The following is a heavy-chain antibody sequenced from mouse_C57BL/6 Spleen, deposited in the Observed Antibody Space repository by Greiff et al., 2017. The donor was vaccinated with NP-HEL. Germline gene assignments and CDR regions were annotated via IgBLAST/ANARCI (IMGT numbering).Heavy chain of an antibody. CDR1: GYTFTSYW. J-gene: IGHJ2*01. D-gene: IGHD2-4*01. V-gene: IGHV1-64*01. CDR2: IHPNSGST. Sequence: QVQLQQPGAELVKPGASVKLSCKASGYTFTSYWMHWVKQRPGQGLEWIGMIHPNSGSTNYNEKFKSKATLTVDKSSSTAYMQLSSLTSEDSAVYYCARRDYDRGGYFDYWGQGTTLTVSS. CDR3: ARRDYDRGGYFDY.